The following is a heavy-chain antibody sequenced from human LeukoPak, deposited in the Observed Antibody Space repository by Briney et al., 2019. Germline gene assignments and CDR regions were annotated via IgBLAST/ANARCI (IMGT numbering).Heavy chain of an antibody. CDR1: GGSICSYY. D-gene: IGHD3-22*01. Sequence: SETLSLTCTVSGGSICSYYWSWIRQPPGKGLEWIGDIYYSGRTNYNTSLKSRVTISVDTSKSQFSLKLSSVTAADTAVYYCASLTTADAFDIWGQGTMVTVSS. J-gene: IGHJ3*02. V-gene: IGHV4-59*01. CDR3: ASLTTADAFDI. CDR2: IYYSGRT.